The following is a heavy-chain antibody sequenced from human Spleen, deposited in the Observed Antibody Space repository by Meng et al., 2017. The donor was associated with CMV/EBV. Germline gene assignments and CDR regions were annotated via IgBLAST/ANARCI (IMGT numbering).Heavy chain of an antibody. J-gene: IGHJ4*02. CDR1: GGTFSNFG. CDR2: IIPILDIT. V-gene: IGHV1-69*10. CDR3: ARGGRRIQLWSYIDY. D-gene: IGHD5-18*01. Sequence: SGGTFSNFGITWVRQAPGKGLEWMGGIIPILDITSQGQRFQGRVTFAADKSTSTAYMELSSLRSEDTAVYYCARGGRRIQLWSYIDYWGQGTLVTVSS.